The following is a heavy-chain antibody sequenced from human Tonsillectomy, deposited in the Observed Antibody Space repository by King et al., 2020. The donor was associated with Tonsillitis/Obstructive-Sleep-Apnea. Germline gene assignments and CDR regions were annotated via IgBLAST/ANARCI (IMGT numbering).Heavy chain of an antibody. CDR1: GYTFTNYY. CDR3: ARVTIFGVVISSGFDL. Sequence: QLVQSGAEVKKPGASVKVFCKASGYTFTNYYINWVRQAPGQGLEWMGIINPSGGTTSYAQKFQGRVTMTRDTSTSTVYMELSSLRSEDTAVYYCARVTIFGVVISSGFDLWGQGTMVTVSS. V-gene: IGHV1-46*01. CDR2: INPSGGTT. D-gene: IGHD3-3*01. J-gene: IGHJ3*01.